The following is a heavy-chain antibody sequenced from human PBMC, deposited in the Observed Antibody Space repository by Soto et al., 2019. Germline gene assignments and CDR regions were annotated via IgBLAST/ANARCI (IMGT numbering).Heavy chain of an antibody. D-gene: IGHD4-17*01. CDR1: GGSISSSSYY. Sequence: QLQLQESGPGLVKPSETLSLTCTVSGGSISSSSYYWGWIRQPPGKGLEWIGSIYYSGSTYYNPSLKSRVTISVDTSKNQFSLKLSSVTAADTAVYYCARRGDYGVPLNWGQGTLVTVSS. CDR3: ARRGDYGVPLN. V-gene: IGHV4-39*01. J-gene: IGHJ4*02. CDR2: IYYSGST.